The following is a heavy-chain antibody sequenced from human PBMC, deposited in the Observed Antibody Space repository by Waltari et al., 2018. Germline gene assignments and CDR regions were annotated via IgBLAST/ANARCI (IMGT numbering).Heavy chain of an antibody. Sequence: QVQLVESGGGVVQPGRSLRLSCAASGFTFSRYTMDWVRQAPGKGLEWVAVISYEGNNGYYTDSVKGRFTISRDNSKNTLYLQMSSLTFEDTAVYYCARDANYDSGTYWAHNWFDTWGQGTLVTVSS. D-gene: IGHD3-10*01. V-gene: IGHV3-30*10. CDR1: GFTFSRYT. CDR2: ISYEGNNG. J-gene: IGHJ5*02. CDR3: ARDANYDSGTYWAHNWFDT.